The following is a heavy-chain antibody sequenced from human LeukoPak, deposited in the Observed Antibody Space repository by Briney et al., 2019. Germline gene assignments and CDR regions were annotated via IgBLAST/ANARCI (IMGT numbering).Heavy chain of an antibody. J-gene: IGHJ4*02. Sequence: PGGSLRLSCAASGFSLTTYPMNWIRQVPGKGLEWVSHISSDGNTEYYADSVRVRFTMSRDNAKNSLDLHMNSLRTEDTAVYYCARDIVNGPFVTSLKSWGQGALVTVSS. V-gene: IGHV3-48*03. D-gene: IGHD2-8*01. CDR3: ARDIVNGPFVTSLKS. CDR1: GFSLTTYP. CDR2: ISSDGNTE.